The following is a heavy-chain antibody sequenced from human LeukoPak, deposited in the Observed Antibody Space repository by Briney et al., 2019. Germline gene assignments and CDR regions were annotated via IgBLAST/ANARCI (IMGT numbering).Heavy chain of an antibody. CDR1: GFTFSSYA. CDR2: ISYDGSNK. CDR3: ARDGGSSWYWGAFDI. Sequence: GGSLRLSCAASGFTFSSYAMHWVRQAPGKGLEWVAVISYDGSNKYYADSVKGRFTISRDNSKNTLYLQMNSLRAEDTAVYYCARDGGSSWYWGAFDIWGQGTMVTVSS. J-gene: IGHJ3*02. V-gene: IGHV3-30-3*01. D-gene: IGHD6-13*01.